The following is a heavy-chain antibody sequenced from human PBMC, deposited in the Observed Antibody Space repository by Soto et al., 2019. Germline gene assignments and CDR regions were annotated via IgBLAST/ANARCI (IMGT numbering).Heavy chain of an antibody. Sequence: EVQLVESGGGLVQPGRSLRLSCAASGFTFDDYAMHWVRQAPGKGLEWVSGISWNSGSIGYADSVKGRFTISRDNAKNSLYLQMNSLRAEDTALYYCAKSVSSYYYYGMDVWGQGTTVTVSS. CDR3: AKSVSSYYYYGMDV. J-gene: IGHJ6*02. CDR1: GFTFDDYA. D-gene: IGHD2-8*01. CDR2: ISWNSGSI. V-gene: IGHV3-9*01.